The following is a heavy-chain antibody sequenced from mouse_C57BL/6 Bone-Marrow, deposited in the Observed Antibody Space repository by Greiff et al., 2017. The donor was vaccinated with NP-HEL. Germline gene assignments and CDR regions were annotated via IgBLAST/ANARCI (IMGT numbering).Heavy chain of an antibody. Sequence: VQLQQSGPELVKPGASVKISCKASGYTFTDYYMNWVKQSHGKSLEWIGDINPNNGGTSYNQKFKGKATLTVDKSSSTAYMELRSLTSEDSAVYYCANDYDEGVDYWGQGTSVTVSS. CDR2: INPNNGGT. CDR3: ANDYDEGVDY. J-gene: IGHJ4*01. D-gene: IGHD2-4*01. V-gene: IGHV1-26*01. CDR1: GYTFTDYY.